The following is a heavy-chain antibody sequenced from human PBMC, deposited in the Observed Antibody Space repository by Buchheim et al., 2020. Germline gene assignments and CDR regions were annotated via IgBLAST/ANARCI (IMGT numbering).Heavy chain of an antibody. CDR1: GFTFYIFS. CDR2: ISLSGRPI. V-gene: IGHV3-48*01. CDR3: ARETDYCDY. Sequence: EVQLVESGGDLVQPGGSLRLSCAASGFTFYIFSMNWVRQAPGKGLVWVSYISLSGRPIYYTDSVKGRFTISRDNAKNSMYLQMNNLRAEDTAVYYCARETDYCDYWGQGAL. J-gene: IGHJ4*02.